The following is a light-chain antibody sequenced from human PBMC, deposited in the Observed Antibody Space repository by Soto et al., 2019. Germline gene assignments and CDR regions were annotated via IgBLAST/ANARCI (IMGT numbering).Light chain of an antibody. CDR3: SSYAGTSNV. CDR1: SSDVGGYNY. V-gene: IGLV2-8*01. Sequence: SAVTQAPSSSRSPGQSFSISCTGTSSDVGGYNYVSWYQQHPGKAPKLMIYEVNKRPSGVPDRFSGSKSGNTASLTVSGLQAEDEADYYCSSYAGTSNVFGTGTKVTVL. CDR2: EVN. J-gene: IGLJ1*01.